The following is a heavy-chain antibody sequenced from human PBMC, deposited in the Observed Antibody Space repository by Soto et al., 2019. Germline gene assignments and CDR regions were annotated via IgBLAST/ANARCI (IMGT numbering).Heavy chain of an antibody. CDR2: INAYNGNT. V-gene: IGHV1-18*01. J-gene: IGHJ4*02. CDR3: AREAPPEDY. CDR1: GYTFTSYA. Sequence: ASMKVSCKASGYTFTSYAISGVRQAPGQGLEWMGWINAYNGNTNYALKLQGRVTMTTDTSTSTAYMELRSLISDDTAVYFCAREAPPEDYWGQGTLVTVSS.